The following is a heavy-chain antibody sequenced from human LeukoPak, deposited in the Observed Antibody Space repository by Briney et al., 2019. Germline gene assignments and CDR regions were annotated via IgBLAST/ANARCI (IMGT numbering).Heavy chain of an antibody. D-gene: IGHD4-17*01. V-gene: IGHV3-73*01. CDR3: TTYGDYGPGSDY. Sequence: GGSLRLSCVASGFTLSNYWMTWVRQASGKGLEWVGRIKSKSNSYATAYAASVKGRFTISRDDSKNTAYLQMNSLKTEDTAVYYCTTYGDYGPGSDYWGQGTLVTVSS. CDR2: IKSKSNSYAT. J-gene: IGHJ4*02. CDR1: GFTLSNYW.